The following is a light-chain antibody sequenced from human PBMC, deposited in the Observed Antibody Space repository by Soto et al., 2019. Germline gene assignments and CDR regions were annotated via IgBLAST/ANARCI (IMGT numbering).Light chain of an antibody. V-gene: IGLV2-14*01. CDR2: EVS. CDR3: SSYTSTSTH. CDR1: SSDVGSYNY. Sequence: QSALTQPASVSGSPGQSITISCTGTSSDVGSYNYVSWYQQHPGKAPKLMIYEVSDRPSGISSRFSGSKSGNTASLTISGLQTEDEADFYCSSYTSTSTHFGNGPKVTV. J-gene: IGLJ1*01.